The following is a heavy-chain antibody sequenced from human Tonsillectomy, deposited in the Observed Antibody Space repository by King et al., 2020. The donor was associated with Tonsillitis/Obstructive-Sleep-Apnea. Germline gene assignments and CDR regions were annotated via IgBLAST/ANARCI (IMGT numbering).Heavy chain of an antibody. CDR2: ISGSGNTI. Sequence: DVQLVESGGGLIQPGGSLRLSCAASGFTFNFYSMDWVRQAPGKGLEWVSYISGSGNTIYYADSVKGRFTISRDNAKSSLYLQMSRLRDEDTAVYYCTRDIRGNYDFWSGYPGYWGQGTLVTVSS. CDR3: TRDIRGNYDFWSGYPGY. D-gene: IGHD3-3*01. J-gene: IGHJ4*02. V-gene: IGHV3-48*02. CDR1: GFTFNFYS.